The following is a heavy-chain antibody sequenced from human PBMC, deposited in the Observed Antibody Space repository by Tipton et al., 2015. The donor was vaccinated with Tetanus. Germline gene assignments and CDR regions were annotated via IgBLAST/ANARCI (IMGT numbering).Heavy chain of an antibody. CDR2: MYYSGTT. V-gene: IGHV4-30-2*01. Sequence: TLSLTCAVSGGSISSGGYSWTWIRQPPGKGLQWNGYMYYSGTTHYNPSLKSRITISIDRSKNQLSLKLTSVTAAATAVYYCARATSTGHAYNWFDPWGQGTLVTVSS. J-gene: IGHJ5*02. CDR3: ARATSTGHAYNWFDP. CDR1: GGSISSGGYS. D-gene: IGHD2-8*02.